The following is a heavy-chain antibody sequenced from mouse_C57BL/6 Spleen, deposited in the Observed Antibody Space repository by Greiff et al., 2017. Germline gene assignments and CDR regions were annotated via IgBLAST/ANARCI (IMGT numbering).Heavy chain of an antibody. J-gene: IGHJ1*03. Sequence: VQLQQSGAELARPGASVKLSCKASGYTFTSYGISWVKRRTGQGLEWIGEIYPRSGNTYYNEKFKGKATLTADKSSSTAYMELRSLTSEDSAVYFCARSSMMVTTGYFDVWGTGTTVTVSS. V-gene: IGHV1-81*01. CDR3: ARSSMMVTTGYFDV. CDR1: GYTFTSYG. D-gene: IGHD2-3*01. CDR2: IYPRSGNT.